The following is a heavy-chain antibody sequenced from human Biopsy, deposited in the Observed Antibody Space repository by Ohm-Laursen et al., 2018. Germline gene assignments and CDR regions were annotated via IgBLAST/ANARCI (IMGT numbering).Heavy chain of an antibody. Sequence: PGTLSLTCTVSGGSFTGHYWTWIRQPPGKGLEWIGHISHTGYTSYKSSLKSRVTISLDTSRKRFSLRLTSLAAADTAVYYCARGSNEYGGLYFPHWGQGTLVTVSS. CDR2: ISHTGYT. D-gene: IGHD4-23*01. CDR1: GGSFTGHY. V-gene: IGHV4-59*11. CDR3: ARGSNEYGGLYFPH. J-gene: IGHJ1*01.